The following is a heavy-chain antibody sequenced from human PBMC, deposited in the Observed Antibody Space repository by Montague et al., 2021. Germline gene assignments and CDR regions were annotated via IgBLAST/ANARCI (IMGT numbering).Heavy chain of an antibody. D-gene: IGHD6-13*01. J-gene: IGHJ6*03. CDR1: GFTFSLFA. CDR2: IIVFGPNT. V-gene: IGHV3-23*01. Sequence: SLRLSCAASGFTFSLFAMTWVRRAPGKGLEWVPLIIVFGPNTYYADSVKGRFTISRDNSKNPLDLQMNSLRAEDTAVYYCAKDSGGSWAAPFYYYMDVWGKGATVTVSS. CDR3: AKDSGGSWAAPFYYYMDV.